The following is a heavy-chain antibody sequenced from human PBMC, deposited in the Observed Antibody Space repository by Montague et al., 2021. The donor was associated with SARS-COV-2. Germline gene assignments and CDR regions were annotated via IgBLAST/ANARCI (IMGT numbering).Heavy chain of an antibody. CDR1: GGSISSGGYY. D-gene: IGHD3-22*01. CDR3: ARELGCFDSSGYSYDSFDY. J-gene: IGHJ4*03. CDR2: MYYTGST. V-gene: IGHV4-31*03. Sequence: TLSLTCTVSGGSISSGGYYWSWIRQHPGKGLEWIGYMYYTGSTHYNPSLKGRVTISTETSKNQFSLNLTSVTAADSAVYYCARELGCFDSSGYSYDSFDYWGQGTMVTVSS.